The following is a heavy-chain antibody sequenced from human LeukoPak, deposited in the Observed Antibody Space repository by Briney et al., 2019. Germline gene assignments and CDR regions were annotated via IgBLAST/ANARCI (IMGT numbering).Heavy chain of an antibody. J-gene: IGHJ4*02. CDR3: VRGTGY. Sequence: GGSLRLFCSVSGFTFSTYVMHWVRQAPGKGLEYVSAISSNGDNTYYADSVKGGFTISRDNSKNTLYLQMSSLRADDTAVYYCVRGTGYWGQGTLVTVSS. V-gene: IGHV3-64D*06. CDR2: ISSNGDNT. CDR1: GFTFSTYV.